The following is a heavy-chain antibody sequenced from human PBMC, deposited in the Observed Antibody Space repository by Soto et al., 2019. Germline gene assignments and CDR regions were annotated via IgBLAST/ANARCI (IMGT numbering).Heavy chain of an antibody. CDR1: GFIFGNFW. Sequence: EVQLVESGGGLVQPGGSLRLSCAGSGFIFGNFWMTWVRQAPGKGLEWVANIKQDGSEKYYVDSVKGRFTISRDNVKNSLYLQMNSLRGDDTAVYYCVKNYYYDVLTGFDYFDHWGQGAPVTVSS. V-gene: IGHV3-7*01. CDR2: IKQDGSEK. D-gene: IGHD3-9*01. J-gene: IGHJ4*02. CDR3: VKNYYYDVLTGFDYFDH.